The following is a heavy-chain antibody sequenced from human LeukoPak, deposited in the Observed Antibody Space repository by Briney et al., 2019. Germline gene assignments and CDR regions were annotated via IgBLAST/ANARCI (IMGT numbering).Heavy chain of an antibody. CDR3: ARDRGGDYYDPFDI. D-gene: IGHD3-10*01. V-gene: IGHV3-48*01. J-gene: IGHJ3*02. Sequence: PGGSLRLSCAASGFTFSSYSMNWVRQAPGKGLEWVSYISSSSSTIYHADSVKGRFTISRDNAKNSLYLQMNSLRAEDTAVYYCARDRGGDYYDPFDIWGQGTMVTVSS. CDR1: GFTFSSYS. CDR2: ISSSSSTI.